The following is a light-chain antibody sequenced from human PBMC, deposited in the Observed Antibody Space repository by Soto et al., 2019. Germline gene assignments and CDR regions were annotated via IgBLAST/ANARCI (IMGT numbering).Light chain of an antibody. Sequence: QSALTQPPSASGSPGQSVTISCTGTSSDVGGYNYVSWYQQHPGKAPKLMIYDVTNRPSGISDRFSGSKSGNTASLTISGLLAEDEADYYCTSYTSISTYVFGTRTQLTVL. CDR2: DVT. V-gene: IGLV2-14*01. CDR3: TSYTSISTYV. J-gene: IGLJ1*01. CDR1: SSDVGGYNY.